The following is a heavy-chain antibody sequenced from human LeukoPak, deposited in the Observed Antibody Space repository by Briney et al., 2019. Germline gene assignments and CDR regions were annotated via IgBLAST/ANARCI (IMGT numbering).Heavy chain of an antibody. CDR3: AMGVIVVVPAAIKDDC. CDR1: GYSISSGYY. CDR2: IYHSGST. Sequence: PSETLSLTCTVSGYSISSGYYWGWIRQPPGKGLEWIGSIYHSGSTYYNPSLKSRVTISVDTSKNQFSLKLSSVTAADTAVYYCAMGVIVVVPAAIKDDCWGQGTLVTVSS. J-gene: IGHJ4*02. V-gene: IGHV4-38-2*02. D-gene: IGHD2-2*02.